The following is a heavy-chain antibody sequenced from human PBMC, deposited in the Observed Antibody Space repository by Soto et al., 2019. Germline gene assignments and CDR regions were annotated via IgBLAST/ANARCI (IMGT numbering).Heavy chain of an antibody. D-gene: IGHD3-22*01. Sequence: ASVKVSCKASGYTFTGYYMHWVRQAPGQGLEWMGWINPNSGGTNYAQKFQGWVTMTRDTSISTAYMELSRLRSDDTAVYYCARLYCYDSRGGSAFDIWGQGTMVTVSS. CDR1: GYTFTGYY. J-gene: IGHJ3*02. CDR3: ARLYCYDSRGGSAFDI. V-gene: IGHV1-2*04. CDR2: INPNSGGT.